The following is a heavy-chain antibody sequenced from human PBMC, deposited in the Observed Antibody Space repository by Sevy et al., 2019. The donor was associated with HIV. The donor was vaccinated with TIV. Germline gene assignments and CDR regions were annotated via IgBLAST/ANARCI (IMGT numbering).Heavy chain of an antibody. Sequence: GGSLRLSCAASGFTFSSYAMSWVRQAPGKGLEWVSAISGSGGSTYYADSVKGRFTISRDNSKNTLYLQMNSLRAEDTAVYYCAKAVVPAATYYYYGMDVWGQGPRSPSP. D-gene: IGHD2-2*01. CDR3: AKAVVPAATYYYYGMDV. J-gene: IGHJ6*02. CDR2: ISGSGGST. CDR1: GFTFSSYA. V-gene: IGHV3-23*01.